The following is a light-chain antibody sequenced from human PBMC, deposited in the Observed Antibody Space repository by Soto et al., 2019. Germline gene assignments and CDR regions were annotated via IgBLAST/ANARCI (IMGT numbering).Light chain of an antibody. CDR2: EVS. V-gene: IGLV2-14*01. J-gene: IGLJ1*01. CDR1: SSDVGGYNY. CDR3: SSYTSSSTFYV. Sequence: QLVLTQPASVSGSPGQSITISCTGTSSDVGGYNYVSWYQQHPGKAPKLMIYEVSDRPSGVSDRFSGSKSGNTASLTISGLQAEDEADYYCSSYTSSSTFYVFGTGTKLTVL.